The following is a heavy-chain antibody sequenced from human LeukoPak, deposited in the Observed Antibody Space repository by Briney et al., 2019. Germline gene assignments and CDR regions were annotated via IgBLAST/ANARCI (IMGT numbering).Heavy chain of an antibody. CDR3: ARYAIVGATRVGAHYYYYMDV. V-gene: IGHV3-48*04. Sequence: GGSLRLSCAASGFTFSSYSMNWVRQAPGKGLEWVSYISSSSSTIYYADSVKGRFTISRDNAKNSLYLQMNSLRAEDTAVYYCARYAIVGATRVGAHYYYYMDVWGKGTTVTVSS. J-gene: IGHJ6*03. CDR1: GFTFSSYS. D-gene: IGHD1-26*01. CDR2: ISSSSSTI.